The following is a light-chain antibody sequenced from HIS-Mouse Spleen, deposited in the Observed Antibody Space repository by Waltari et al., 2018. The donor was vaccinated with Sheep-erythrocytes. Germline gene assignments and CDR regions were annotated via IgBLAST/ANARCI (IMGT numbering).Light chain of an antibody. CDR1: SSDVGRYNL. CDR2: EGS. CDR3: CSYAGSSTPWV. Sequence: QSALTQPASVSGSPGQSITISCTGTSSDVGRYNLVSWYQQHPGKAPKLMIYEGSKRTSVVAIRFSGSKSGNTASLTSSGVQAEDEADYYCCSYAGSSTPWVVGGGTKLSVL. V-gene: IGLV2-23*01. J-gene: IGLJ3*02.